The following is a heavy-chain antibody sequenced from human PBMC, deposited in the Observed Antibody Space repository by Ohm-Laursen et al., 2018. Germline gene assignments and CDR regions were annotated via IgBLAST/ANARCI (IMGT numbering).Heavy chain of an antibody. CDR2: IQEDGSDK. CDR3: ARHGRWCFDS. CDR1: GFTFGSYW. J-gene: IGHJ4*02. Sequence: SLRLSCAASGFTFGSYWMGWVRQAPGKGLEWVANIQEDGSDKYYMDSVKGRFTISRDNAKNSLCLQMNSLRAEDTAVYYCARHGRWCFDSWGQGTLVTVSS. D-gene: IGHD2-8*02. V-gene: IGHV3-7*01.